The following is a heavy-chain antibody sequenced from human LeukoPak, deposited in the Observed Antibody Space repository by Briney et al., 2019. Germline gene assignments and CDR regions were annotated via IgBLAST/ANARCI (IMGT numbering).Heavy chain of an antibody. CDR1: GFTFSSYS. CDR3: ARDRESGSYYYYYGMDV. D-gene: IGHD1-26*01. Sequence: PGGSLRLSCAASGFTFSSYSMNWVRQAPGKGLEWVSYISSSSSTIYYADSVKGRFTIPRDNAKNSLYLQMNSLRAEDTAVYYCARDRESGSYYYYYGMDVWGQGTTVTVSS. V-gene: IGHV3-48*01. J-gene: IGHJ6*02. CDR2: ISSSSSTI.